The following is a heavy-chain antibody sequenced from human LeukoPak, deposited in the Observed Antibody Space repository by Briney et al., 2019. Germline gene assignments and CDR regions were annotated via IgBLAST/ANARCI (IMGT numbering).Heavy chain of an antibody. CDR3: ARGPPLFDP. Sequence: PGGSLRLSCAASGFTFSDYTMNWVRQAPGKGLEWISYIDISSSSTYYADSAKGRFTISRDNAKNSLYLQMSSLRAEDTALYYCARGPPLFDPWGQGTLVTVSS. CDR1: GFTFSDYT. CDR2: IDISSSST. V-gene: IGHV3-48*01. J-gene: IGHJ5*02.